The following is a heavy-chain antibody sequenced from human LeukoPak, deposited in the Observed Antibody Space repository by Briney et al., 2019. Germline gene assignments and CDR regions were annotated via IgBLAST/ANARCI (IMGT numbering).Heavy chain of an antibody. J-gene: IGHJ4*02. D-gene: IGHD6-19*01. CDR1: GGSISSYY. CDR3: ARDLLSTAGYFDY. CDR2: IYYSGST. Sequence: SETLSLTCTVSGGSISSYYWSWIRQPPGKGLEWIGYIYYSGSTNYNPSLKSRVTISVDTSKNQFSLNLSSVSAADTAVYYCARDLLSTAGYFDYWGQGTLVTVSS. V-gene: IGHV4-59*01.